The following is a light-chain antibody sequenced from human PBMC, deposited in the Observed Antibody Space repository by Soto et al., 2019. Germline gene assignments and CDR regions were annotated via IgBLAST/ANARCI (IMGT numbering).Light chain of an antibody. CDR1: SSDVGGYNY. CDR2: DVS. Sequence: QSALTQPVSLSGSPGQSITISCTGTSSDVGGYNYVSWYQQHPGKAPKFMIYDVSNRPSGVSNRFSGSKSGNTASLTISGLQAEDEADYYCSSYTTSDTRQIVFGTGTKVTVL. CDR3: SSYTTSDTRQIV. J-gene: IGLJ1*01. V-gene: IGLV2-14*01.